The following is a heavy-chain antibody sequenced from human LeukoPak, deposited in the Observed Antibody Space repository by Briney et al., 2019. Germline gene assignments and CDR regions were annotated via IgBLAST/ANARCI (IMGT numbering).Heavy chain of an antibody. V-gene: IGHV3-23*01. CDR2: ISGSGGST. Sequence: GGSLRLSCAASGFTFSSYAMSWVRQAPGKGLEWVSAISGSGGSTYYADSVKGRFTISGDNSKNTLYLQMNSLRAEDTAVYYCAKDPRNIVGANVDYWGQGTLVTVSS. J-gene: IGHJ4*02. CDR3: AKDPRNIVGANVDY. D-gene: IGHD1-26*01. CDR1: GFTFSSYA.